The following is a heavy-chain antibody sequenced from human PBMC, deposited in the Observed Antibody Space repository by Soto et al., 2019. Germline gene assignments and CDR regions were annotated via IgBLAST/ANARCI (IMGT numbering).Heavy chain of an antibody. CDR3: ARTRIRKYYYDSSGYYQSPFDY. V-gene: IGHV4-34*01. CDR2: INHSGST. CDR1: GGSFSGYY. D-gene: IGHD3-22*01. Sequence: ASETLSLTCAVYGGSFSGYYWSWIRQPPGKGLEWIGEINHSGSTNYNPSLKSRVTISVDTSKNQFSLKLSSVTAADTAVYYCARTRIRKYYYDSSGYYQSPFDYWGQGTLVTVSS. J-gene: IGHJ4*02.